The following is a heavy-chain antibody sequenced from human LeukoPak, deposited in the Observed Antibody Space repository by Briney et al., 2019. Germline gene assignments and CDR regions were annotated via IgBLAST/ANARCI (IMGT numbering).Heavy chain of an antibody. CDR3: TTDPATYCSGGSCLNDAFDI. CDR2: IKSKTDGGTT. J-gene: IGHJ3*02. Sequence: GGSLRLSCAASGFTFSNAWMSWVRQAPGKGLEWVGRIKSKTDGGTTDYAAPVKGRFTIPRDDSKNTLYLQMNSLKTEDTAVYYCTTDPATYCSGGSCLNDAFDIWGQGTMVTVSS. CDR1: GFTFSNAW. D-gene: IGHD2-15*01. V-gene: IGHV3-15*01.